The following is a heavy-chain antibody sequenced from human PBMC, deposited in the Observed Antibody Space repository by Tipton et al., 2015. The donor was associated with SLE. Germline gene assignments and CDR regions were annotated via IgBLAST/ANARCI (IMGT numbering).Heavy chain of an antibody. CDR3: ARDLAIFGVVPFNYMDI. CDR1: GGSISSYY. D-gene: IGHD3-3*01. J-gene: IGHJ6*03. V-gene: IGHV4-4*07. CDR2: IYTSGAT. Sequence: TLSLTCTVSGGSISSYYWSWIRHPAGKGLERIGRIYTSGATNYSPSFERRVPISFDMSKNQDSLALNSVTAADTAVYYCARDLAIFGVVPFNYMDIWGKGTTVSVS.